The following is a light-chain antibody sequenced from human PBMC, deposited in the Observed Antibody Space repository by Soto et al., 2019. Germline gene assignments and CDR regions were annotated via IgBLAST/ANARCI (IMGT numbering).Light chain of an antibody. CDR1: SSNIGAGYD. CDR3: QSYDSSLSASVV. Sequence: QSVLTQPPSVSGAPGQRVTISYTGSSSNIGAGYDVHWYQLLPGTAPKLLIYANNNRPSGVPDRFSGSRSGTSASLAITGLQAEDEADYYCQSYDSSLSASVVFGGGTKLTVL. J-gene: IGLJ2*01. V-gene: IGLV1-40*01. CDR2: ANN.